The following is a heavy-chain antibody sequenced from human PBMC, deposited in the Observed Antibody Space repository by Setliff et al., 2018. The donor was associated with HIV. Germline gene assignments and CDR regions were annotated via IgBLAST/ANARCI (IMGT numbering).Heavy chain of an antibody. V-gene: IGHV4-31*03. CDR2: IYYSGST. Sequence: SETLSLTCTVSGGTISSSDYYWGWIRQPPEKGLEWIGYIYYSGSTLYNPSLRSRLSMSVDTSKNQFSLELSSVTAADTAVYFCARDFLRSGYFDSWGQGKLVTVSS. J-gene: IGHJ4*02. CDR3: ARDFLRSGYFDS. D-gene: IGHD4-17*01. CDR1: GGTISSSDYY.